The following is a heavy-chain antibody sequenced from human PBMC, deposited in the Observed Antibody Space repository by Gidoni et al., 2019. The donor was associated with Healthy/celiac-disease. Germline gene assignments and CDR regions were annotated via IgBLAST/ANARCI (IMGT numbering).Heavy chain of an antibody. V-gene: IGHV3-64*01. D-gene: IGHD3-16*01. CDR1: GFTSSSYA. Sequence: EVQLVESGGGLVQPGGSLRLSCAASGFTSSSYAMHWVRQAPGKGLDDVSAISSNGGITYYANSVKGRFTISRYNTKNALYLQMGSLRAEDMAVYYCARAPLWGGGVDYFDYWGQGTLVTVSS. J-gene: IGHJ4*02. CDR3: ARAPLWGGGVDYFDY. CDR2: ISSNGGIT.